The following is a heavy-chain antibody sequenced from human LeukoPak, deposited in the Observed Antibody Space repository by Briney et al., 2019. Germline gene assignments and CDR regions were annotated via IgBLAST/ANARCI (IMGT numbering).Heavy chain of an antibody. Sequence: SETLSLTCTVSGGSISSGGYYWSWIRQPPGKGLEWIGEINHSGSTNYNPSLKSRVTISVDTSKNQFSLKLSSVTAADTAVYYCARGGRYSSGWYFNYWGQGTLVTVSS. V-gene: IGHV4-39*07. CDR3: ARGGRYSSGWYFNY. J-gene: IGHJ4*02. CDR2: INHSGST. D-gene: IGHD6-19*01. CDR1: GGSISSGGYY.